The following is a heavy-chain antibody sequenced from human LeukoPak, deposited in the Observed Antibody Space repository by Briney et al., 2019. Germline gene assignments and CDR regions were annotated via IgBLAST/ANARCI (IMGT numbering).Heavy chain of an antibody. V-gene: IGHV1-69*13. CDR1: RGTFSSYA. J-gene: IGHJ4*02. D-gene: IGHD2-2*01. CDR2: IIPIFGTA. Sequence: ASVKVSCKASRGTFSSYAISWVRQAPGQGLEWMGGIIPIFGTANYAQKFQGRVTITADESTSTAYMELSSLRSEDTAVYYCARHPAQRYCSSTSCYTFDYWGQGTLVTVSS. CDR3: ARHPAQRYCSSTSCYTFDY.